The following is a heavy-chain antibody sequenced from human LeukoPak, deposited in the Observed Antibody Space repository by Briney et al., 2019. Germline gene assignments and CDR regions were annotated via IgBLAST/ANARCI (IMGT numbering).Heavy chain of an antibody. V-gene: IGHV4-59*01. CDR1: GGSISSYY. J-gene: IGHJ5*02. CDR2: IYYSGST. CDR3: AREVVVAATLSQGWFDP. D-gene: IGHD2-15*01. Sequence: PSETLSLTCTVSGGSISSYYWSWIRQPPGKGLEWIGYIYYSGSTNYNPSLKSRVTISVDTSKNQFSLKLSSVTAADTAVYYCAREVVVAATLSQGWFDPWGQGTLVTVSS.